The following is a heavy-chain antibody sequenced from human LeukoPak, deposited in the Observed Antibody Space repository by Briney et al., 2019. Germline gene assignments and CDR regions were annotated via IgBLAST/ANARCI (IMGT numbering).Heavy chain of an antibody. D-gene: IGHD2-2*01. V-gene: IGHV3-30*02. CDR3: AKGGYIVVNWFDP. CDR1: GFTFNSYG. CDR2: IRYDGSNK. J-gene: IGHJ5*02. Sequence: GGSLRLSCVASGFTFNSYGMHWVRQAPGKGLEWVAFIRYDGSNKYYADSVKGRFTISRDNSKNTLYVQMNSLRDEDTAVYYCAKGGYIVVNWFDPWGQGTLVTVSS.